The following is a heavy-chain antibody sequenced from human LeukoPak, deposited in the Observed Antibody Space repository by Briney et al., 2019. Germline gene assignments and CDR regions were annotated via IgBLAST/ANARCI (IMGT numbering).Heavy chain of an antibody. CDR2: IKSDGSET. D-gene: IGHD3-16*01. V-gene: IGHV3-74*01. J-gene: IGHJ4*02. Sequence: GGSLRLSCAASGFTFSSFWIYWVRHAPGKGLVWVSRIKSDGSETLYAHSVKGRFTISRDNAKNTLYLQMNSLRAEDTAVYYCARVRMGDDFNPFDYWGQGTLVTVSS. CDR1: GFTFSSFW. CDR3: ARVRMGDDFNPFDY.